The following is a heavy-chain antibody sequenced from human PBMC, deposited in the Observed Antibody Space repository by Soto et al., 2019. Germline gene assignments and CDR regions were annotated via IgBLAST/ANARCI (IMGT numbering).Heavy chain of an antibody. CDR3: AKGPTLVFPQLGN. CDR1: GFPFSNFA. D-gene: IGHD2-2*01. V-gene: IGHV3-23*01. J-gene: IGHJ4*02. Sequence: EVLLLESGGGFVQPGGSLRLSCAASGFPFSNFAMSWVRQAPGKGLEWVSAISGGATSTYYADIVKGRFTISRDNSKNTLSLQMNGLRVEDTALYYCAKGPTLVFPQLGNWGPGTLVTVSP. CDR2: ISGGATST.